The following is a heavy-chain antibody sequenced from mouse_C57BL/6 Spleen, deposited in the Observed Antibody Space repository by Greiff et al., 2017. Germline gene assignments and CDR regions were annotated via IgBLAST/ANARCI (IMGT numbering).Heavy chain of an antibody. V-gene: IGHV5-6*02. CDR1: GFTFSSYG. CDR3: ASTTVVAFDY. D-gene: IGHD1-1*01. J-gene: IGHJ2*01. Sequence: EVKLVESGGDLVKPGGSLKLSCAASGFTFSSYGMSWVRQTPDKRLEWVATISSGGSYTYYPDSVKGRFTISRDNAKNTLYLQMSILKSEDTARYYCASTTVVAFDYWGQGTTLTVSS. CDR2: ISSGGSYT.